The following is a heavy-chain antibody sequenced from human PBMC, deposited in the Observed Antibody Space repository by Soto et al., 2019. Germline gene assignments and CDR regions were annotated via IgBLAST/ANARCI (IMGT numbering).Heavy chain of an antibody. J-gene: IGHJ5*02. CDR2: MNPNSGNT. V-gene: IGHV1-8*01. CDR3: AVLPGYCSSTSCPYNWFDP. CDR1: GYTFTSYD. D-gene: IGHD2-2*03. Sequence: QVQLVQSGAEVKKPGASVKVSCKASGYTFTSYDINWVRQATGQGLEWMGWMNPNSGNTGYAQKFQGRVNMTRNTSISTAYMELSSLRSEDTAVYYCAVLPGYCSSTSCPYNWFDPWGQGTLVTVSS.